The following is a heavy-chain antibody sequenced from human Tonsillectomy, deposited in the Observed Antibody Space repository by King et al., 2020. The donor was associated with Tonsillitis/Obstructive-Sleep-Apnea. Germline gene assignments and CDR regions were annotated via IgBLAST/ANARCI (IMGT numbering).Heavy chain of an antibody. J-gene: IGHJ6*03. D-gene: IGHD1-1*01. Sequence: VQLVESGGGVAQPGRSLRLSCAASGFTFSSYGMHWVRQAPGKGLEWVAVIWYDGSNKYYADSVKGRFTISRDNFKNTLCLQMNSPRAEDTAVYYCARGSQERLNYYYCMDVWGRGTTVTVSS. CDR2: IWYDGSNK. CDR3: ARGSQERLNYYYCMDV. CDR1: GFTFSSYG. V-gene: IGHV3-33*01.